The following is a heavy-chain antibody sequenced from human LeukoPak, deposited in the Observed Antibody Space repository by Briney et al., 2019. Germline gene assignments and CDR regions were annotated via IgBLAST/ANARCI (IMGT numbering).Heavy chain of an antibody. V-gene: IGHV4-30-2*01. CDR3: ARAKSAARIYYFDY. CDR1: GGSISSGGYY. Sequence: SETLSLTCTVSGGSISSGGYYWSWIRQHPGKGLEWIGYIYHSGSTYYNPSLKSRVTISVDRSKNQFSLKLSSVTAADTAVYYCARAKSAARIYYFDYWGQGTLVTVSS. CDR2: IYHSGST. J-gene: IGHJ4*02. D-gene: IGHD6-6*01.